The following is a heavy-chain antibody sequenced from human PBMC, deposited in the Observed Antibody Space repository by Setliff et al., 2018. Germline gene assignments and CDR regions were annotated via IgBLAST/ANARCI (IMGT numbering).Heavy chain of an antibody. CDR1: GYTFTSYA. D-gene: IGHD3-22*01. CDR3: ARGAYYYESSGLYGPDYYYYDMDV. Sequence: ASVKVSCKASGYTFTSYAMHWVRQAPGQRLEWMGWINAGNGNTKYSQKFQGRVTITADESTTTFYMEVSSLRSEDTALYYCARGAYYYESSGLYGPDYYYYDMDVWGQGTTVTVSS. J-gene: IGHJ6*02. CDR2: INAGNGNT. V-gene: IGHV1-3*01.